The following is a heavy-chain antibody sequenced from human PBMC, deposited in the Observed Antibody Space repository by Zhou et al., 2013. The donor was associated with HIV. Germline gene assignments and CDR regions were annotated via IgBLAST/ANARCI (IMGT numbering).Heavy chain of an antibody. CDR2: MNPNNGNA. Sequence: QVQLVQSGAEVKKPGSSVKVSCKASGYTFTTYDINWVRQATGQGLEYMGWMNPNNGNAASAQRFQGRITMTRTTSISTAYLELRSLRSDDTAVYYCARWAVAVTAHNYGMDVWGQGTTVTVSS. CDR1: GYTFTTYD. V-gene: IGHV1-8*02. D-gene: IGHD2-21*02. J-gene: IGHJ6*02. CDR3: ARWAVAVTAHNYGMDV.